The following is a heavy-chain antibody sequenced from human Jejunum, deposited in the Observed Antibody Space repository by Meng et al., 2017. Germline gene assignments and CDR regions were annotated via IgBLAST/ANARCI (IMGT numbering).Heavy chain of an antibody. V-gene: IGHV4-4*02. CDR1: GGHVSTSDL. D-gene: IGHD3-3*01. J-gene: IGHJ4*02. CDR3: SRTIRWLYFDS. CDR2: NQHNMCN. Sequence: QGELQRAGPRTTSPSETRAPSWAVRGGHVSTSDLWIWVRHPPGKVMQWSRRNQHNMCNNYNPFHSRRITIMMDASNNQFPLEVGFLIAPETAVYYWSRTIRWLYFDSWCQGTLVTVSS.